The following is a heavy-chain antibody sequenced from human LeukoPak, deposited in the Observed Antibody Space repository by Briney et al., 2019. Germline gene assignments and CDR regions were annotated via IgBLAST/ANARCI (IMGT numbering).Heavy chain of an antibody. D-gene: IGHD3-10*01. CDR1: GGSISSY. Sequence: PSETLSLTCTVSGGSISSYWSWIRQPAGKGLEWIGRIYGSGSTTYNPSLKSRVTMSLDMSKNQFFLKLSSVTAADTAVYYCARASYEPRGSGSYVRYYYYMDVWGKGTTVTVSS. CDR2: IYGSGST. J-gene: IGHJ6*03. CDR3: ARASYEPRGSGSYVRYYYYMDV. V-gene: IGHV4-4*07.